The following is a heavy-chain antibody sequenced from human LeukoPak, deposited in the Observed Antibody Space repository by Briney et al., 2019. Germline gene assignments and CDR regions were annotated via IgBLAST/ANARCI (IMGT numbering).Heavy chain of an antibody. D-gene: IGHD4-17*01. J-gene: IGHJ4*02. CDR2: IWHDGSNT. V-gene: IGHV3-33*01. Sequence: PGRSLRLSCAASGFTFSSYGMHWVRQAPGKGLXXVAVIWHDGSNTYYADSVKGRFLLSRDNSLNTLYRQMNGLRAEDTAVYYCARDSDYGDGFDYWGQGTLVTVSS. CDR3: ARDSDYGDGFDY. CDR1: GFTFSSYG.